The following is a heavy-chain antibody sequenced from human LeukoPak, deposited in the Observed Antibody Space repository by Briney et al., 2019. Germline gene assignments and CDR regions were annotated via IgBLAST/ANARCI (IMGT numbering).Heavy chain of an antibody. Sequence: SETLSLTCAVYGGSFSGYYWSWIRPPPGKGLEWIGEINHSGSTNYNPSLKSRVTISVDTSKNQFSLKLSSVTAADTAVYYCAREPWQHYNWNDEGDYWGQGTLVTVSS. J-gene: IGHJ4*02. CDR2: INHSGST. CDR1: GGSFSGYY. CDR3: AREPWQHYNWNDEGDY. V-gene: IGHV4-34*01. D-gene: IGHD1-20*01.